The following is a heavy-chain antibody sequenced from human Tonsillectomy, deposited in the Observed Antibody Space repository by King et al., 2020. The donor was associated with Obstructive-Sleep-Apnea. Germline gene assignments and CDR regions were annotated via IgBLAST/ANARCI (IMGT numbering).Heavy chain of an antibody. V-gene: IGHV3-30*04. CDR1: GFTFSSYA. CDR2: ISYDGSNE. CDR3: TRGPQYYYDSSDH. D-gene: IGHD3-22*01. J-gene: IGHJ4*02. Sequence: VQLVESGGGVVQPGRSLRLSCAASGFTFSSYAMHWVRQAPGKGLEWVAVISYDGSNEYYADSVKGRSTISRDNSKNTLYLQMNSLRAEATAVYYCTRGPQYYYDSSDHWGQGTLVTVSS.